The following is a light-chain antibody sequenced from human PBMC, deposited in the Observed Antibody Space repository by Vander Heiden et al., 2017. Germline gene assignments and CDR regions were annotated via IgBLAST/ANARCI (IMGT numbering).Light chain of an antibody. J-gene: IGKJ3*01. CDR1: QSISSY. CDR2: AAS. CDR3: QQSDSTAYT. Sequence: IQMTKSPSSLSASVGDRVTITCRASQSISSYLNWYQQKPGKAPKLLIYAASSLQSGVPSRVSGSGSGTDFTLTISRLQPEDFATYYCQQSDSTAYTFGHGTKLXIK. V-gene: IGKV1-39*01.